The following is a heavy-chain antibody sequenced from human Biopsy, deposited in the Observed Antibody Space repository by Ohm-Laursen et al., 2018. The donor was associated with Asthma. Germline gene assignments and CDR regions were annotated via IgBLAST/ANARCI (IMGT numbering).Heavy chain of an antibody. D-gene: IGHD2-15*01. Sequence: SETLSLTCAVSGGSVSSGSYYWSWIRQPPGKGLAWVSYIPYSGSTDYNPSLKSRLTISMDTSKNQFSLKLSSVTAPDTAVYYCARVPTTLRYFDLWGRGTLVTVSS. V-gene: IGHV4-61*01. CDR3: ARVPTTLRYFDL. CDR1: GGSVSSGSYY. CDR2: IPYSGST. J-gene: IGHJ2*01.